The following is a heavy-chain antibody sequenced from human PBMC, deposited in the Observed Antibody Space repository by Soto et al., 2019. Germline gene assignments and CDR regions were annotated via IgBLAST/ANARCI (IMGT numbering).Heavy chain of an antibody. J-gene: IGHJ6*02. CDR1: GGSISSSSYY. Sequence: SETLSLTCTVSGGSISSSSYYWGWIRQPPGKGLEWIGSIYYSGSTYYNPSLKSRVTISVDTSKNQFSLKLGSVTAADTAVYYCARLSHDYYGMDVWGQGTTVTVSS. CDR2: IYYSGST. V-gene: IGHV4-39*01. CDR3: ARLSHDYYGMDV.